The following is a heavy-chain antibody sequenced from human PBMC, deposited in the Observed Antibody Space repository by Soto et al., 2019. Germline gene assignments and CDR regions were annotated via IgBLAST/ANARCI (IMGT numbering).Heavy chain of an antibody. CDR1: GFTFYSYA. CDR3: AKAHSFVELTLFDY. J-gene: IGHJ4*02. V-gene: IGHV3-23*01. CDR2: ISGSGGTT. Sequence: EVQLLESGGGLVQPGGSLRLSCAASGFTFYSYAMTWVRQAPGKGLEWVSSISGSGGTTYYADSVKGRFTISRDSSKNTLYLQMNSLRTEDTAVYYCAKAHSFVELTLFDYWGQGSLVTVSS. D-gene: IGHD1-7*01.